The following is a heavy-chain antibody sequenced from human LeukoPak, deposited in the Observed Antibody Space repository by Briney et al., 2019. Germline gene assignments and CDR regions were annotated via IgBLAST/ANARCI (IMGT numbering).Heavy chain of an antibody. J-gene: IGHJ6*03. CDR1: GGPIYSYY. Sequence: SETLSLTCTVSGGPIYSYYWSWVRQTAGKGLEWIGRLYPGVSTNYNPSLKSQVTMSVETSKKQFALKLSAVTAADTAVYYCARLKFYDSTGYSPGHYMDVWGKGTTVTVSS. CDR3: ARLKFYDSTGYSPGHYMDV. V-gene: IGHV4-4*07. D-gene: IGHD3-22*01. CDR2: LYPGVST.